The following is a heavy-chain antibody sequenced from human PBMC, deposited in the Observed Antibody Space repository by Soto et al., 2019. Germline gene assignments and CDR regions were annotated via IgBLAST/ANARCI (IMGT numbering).Heavy chain of an antibody. CDR3: ARQIYDSDTGPNFQYYFDS. D-gene: IGHD3-22*01. V-gene: IGHV5-10-1*01. J-gene: IGHJ4*02. CDR2: IDPSDSQT. CDR1: GYSFAGYW. Sequence: GASLKISCKGSGYSFAGYWITWVRQKPGKGLEWMGRIDPSDSQTYYSPSFRGHVTISATKSISTVFLQWSSLRASDTAMYYCARQIYDSDTGPNFQYYFDSWGQGTPVTVSS.